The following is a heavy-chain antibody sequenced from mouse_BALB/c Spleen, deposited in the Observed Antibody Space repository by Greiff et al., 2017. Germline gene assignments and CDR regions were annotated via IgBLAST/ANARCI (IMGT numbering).Heavy chain of an antibody. CDR1: GFTFSSYA. CDR2: ISSGGSYT. D-gene: IGHD1-1*01. V-gene: IGHV5-9-3*01. Sequence: EVQLVESGGGLVKPGGSLKLSCAASGFTFSSYAMSWVRQTPEKRLEWVATISSGGSYTYYPDSVKGRFTISRDNAKNTLYLQMSSLRSEDTAMYYCARQRITTIAMDYWGQGTSVTVSS. CDR3: ARQRITTIAMDY. J-gene: IGHJ4*01.